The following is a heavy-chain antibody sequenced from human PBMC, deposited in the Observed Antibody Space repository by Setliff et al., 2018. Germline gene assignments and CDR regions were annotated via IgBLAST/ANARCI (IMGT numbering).Heavy chain of an antibody. D-gene: IGHD3-22*01. CDR2: VYSGGSP. J-gene: IGHJ3*01. Sequence: NPSETLSLTCKVSGDSMIGYYWSWIRQPPGKGLDWIGYVYSGGSPNYSPSFKSRVTMSIDTSKNQFSLKPKSVTAADTAVYYCARLYHNDNSADFRRAPFDVWGQGMMVTVSS. CDR1: GDSMIGYY. CDR3: ARLYHNDNSADFRRAPFDV. V-gene: IGHV4-59*01.